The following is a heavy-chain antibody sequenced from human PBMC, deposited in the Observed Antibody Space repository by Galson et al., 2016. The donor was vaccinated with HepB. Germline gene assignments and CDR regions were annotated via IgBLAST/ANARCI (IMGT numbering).Heavy chain of an antibody. Sequence: SLRLSCAASGFTFSTYGMHWVRQAPGKGLKWLSVIWHDGSKTYYEDSVKGRFTISRDNSKNTVFLQMNSLRVEDTAVYYCAREGVDDKWNYGGMDVWGQGTTVTVSS. CDR2: IWHDGSKT. V-gene: IGHV3-33*01. CDR3: AREGVDDKWNYGGMDV. CDR1: GFTFSTYG. J-gene: IGHJ6*02. D-gene: IGHD1-7*01.